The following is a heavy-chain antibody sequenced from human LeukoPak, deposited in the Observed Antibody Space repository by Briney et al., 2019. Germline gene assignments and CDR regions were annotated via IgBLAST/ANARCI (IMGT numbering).Heavy chain of an antibody. CDR1: GGSFSGYY. J-gene: IGHJ5*02. Sequence: SETLSLTCAVYGGSFSGYYWSWIRQPPGKGLEWIGEINHSGSTNYNPSLKSRVTISVDTSKNQFSLKLSSVTAADTAVYYCARERDSSGWYEAHWFDPWGQGTLVTVSS. CDR2: INHSGST. CDR3: ARERDSSGWYEAHWFDP. V-gene: IGHV4-34*01. D-gene: IGHD6-19*01.